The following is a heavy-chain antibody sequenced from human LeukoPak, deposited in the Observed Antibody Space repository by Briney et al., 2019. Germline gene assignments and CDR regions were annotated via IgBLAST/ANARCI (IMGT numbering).Heavy chain of an antibody. CDR3: ARAPREDLGPINDAFDI. D-gene: IGHD1-26*01. CDR2: IWSDASNQ. V-gene: IGHV3-33*01. Sequence: HPGGSLRLSCAASGFSFSTYAMHWVRQAPGKGLDWVAMIWSDASNQYYADSVKGRFTISRDNSKNTLYLQMNSLRAEDTAVYYCARAPREDLGPINDAFDIWGQGTMVTVSS. CDR1: GFSFSTYA. J-gene: IGHJ3*02.